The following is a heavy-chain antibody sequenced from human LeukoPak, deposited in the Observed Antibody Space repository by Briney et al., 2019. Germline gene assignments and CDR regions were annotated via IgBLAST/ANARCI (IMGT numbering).Heavy chain of an antibody. V-gene: IGHV4-39*01. Sequence: PSETLSLTCTVSGGSISSSSYYWGWSRQPPGKGLEWIGSIYYSGSTYYNPSLKSRVTISVDTSKNQFSLKLSSVTAADTAVYYCARGAEDIVVVPAAIGPLNYYYYYMDVWGEGTTVTVSS. CDR2: IYYSGST. J-gene: IGHJ6*03. CDR1: GGSISSSSYY. D-gene: IGHD2-2*02. CDR3: ARGAEDIVVVPAAIGPLNYYYYYMDV.